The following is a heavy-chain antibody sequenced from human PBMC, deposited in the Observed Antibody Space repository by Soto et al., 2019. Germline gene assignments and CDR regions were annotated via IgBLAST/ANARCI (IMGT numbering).Heavy chain of an antibody. CDR1: GYTFTSYG. V-gene: IGHV1-18*01. D-gene: IGHD2-2*01. Sequence: ASVKVSCKTSGYTFTSYGISWVRQAPGQGLEWMGWISGYDGRTNFAQKVQDRVTMTTDTSTSTVYMELNSLKTEDTAVYYCQYQLLTYYYGMDVWGQGTTVTVSS. CDR2: ISGYDGRT. CDR3: QYQLLTYYYGMDV. J-gene: IGHJ6*02.